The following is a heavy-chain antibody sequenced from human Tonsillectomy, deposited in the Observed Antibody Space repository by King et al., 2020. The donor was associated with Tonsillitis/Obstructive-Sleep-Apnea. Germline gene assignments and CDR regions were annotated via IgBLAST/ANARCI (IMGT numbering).Heavy chain of an antibody. CDR2: IIPIFGTA. CDR3: ARGEGYCTSTTCYNYFDY. D-gene: IGHD2-2*01. V-gene: IGHV1-69*12. J-gene: IGHJ4*02. CDR1: GGTFTSYP. Sequence: VQLVQSGAEVKKPGSSVKVSCKASGGTFTSYPISWVRQAPGQGLEWMGGIIPIFGTANYAQKFQGRVTITADESTSPAYMELSSLRSEDTAVYYCARGEGYCTSTTCYNYFDYWGQGTLVTVSS.